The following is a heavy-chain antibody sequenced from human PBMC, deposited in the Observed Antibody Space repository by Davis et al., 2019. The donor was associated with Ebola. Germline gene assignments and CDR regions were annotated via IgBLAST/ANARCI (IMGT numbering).Heavy chain of an antibody. Sequence: GESLKISCAASGFTFSSYWMSWVRQAPGKGLEWVANIKQDGSEKYYVDSVKGRFTISRDNAKNSLYLQMNSLRAEDTAVYYCSRDRSWNDEAYYFDYWGQGTLVTVSA. CDR2: IKQDGSEK. CDR3: SRDRSWNDEAYYFDY. CDR1: GFTFSSYW. D-gene: IGHD1-1*01. J-gene: IGHJ4*01. V-gene: IGHV3-7*01.